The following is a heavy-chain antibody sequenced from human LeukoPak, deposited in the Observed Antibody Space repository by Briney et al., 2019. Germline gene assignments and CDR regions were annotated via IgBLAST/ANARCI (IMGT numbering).Heavy chain of an antibody. CDR2: IIPIFGTA. CDR1: GGTFSSYA. CDR3: ARDASKYSFDY. V-gene: IGHV1-69*05. J-gene: IGHJ4*02. Sequence: SVKVSCKASGGTFSSYAISWVRHAPGQGLEWMGGIIPIFGTANYAQKFQGRVTTTTDESTSTAYMELSSLRSEDTAVYYCARDASKYSFDYWGQGTLVTVSS.